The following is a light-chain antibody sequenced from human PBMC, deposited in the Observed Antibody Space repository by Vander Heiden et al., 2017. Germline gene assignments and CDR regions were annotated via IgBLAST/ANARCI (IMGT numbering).Light chain of an antibody. V-gene: IGKV1-5*03. CDR2: RAS. J-gene: IGKJ2*01. CDR1: QSLSGW. Sequence: DIQMTQSPSTLSTSVGDRVTITCRASQSLSGWLAWYQHKPGQGPKLLIYRASSLESGVPSRFSGSGSDTEFTLSISSLQPDDLATYFCQQDKTYPYTFGQGTTLEIK. CDR3: QQDKTYPYT.